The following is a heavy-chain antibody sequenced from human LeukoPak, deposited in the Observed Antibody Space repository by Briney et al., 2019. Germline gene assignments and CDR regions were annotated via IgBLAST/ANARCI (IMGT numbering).Heavy chain of an antibody. Sequence: GGSLRLSCAASGFTFSSYELNWVCQAPGKGLEWVSYISSGTSFIYYADSVKGRFTISRDNAKNSLYLQMNSLRAEDTAVYYCARGTTALMDVWGKGTTVTVSS. J-gene: IGHJ6*03. CDR3: ARGTTALMDV. D-gene: IGHD2-21*02. CDR1: GFTFSSYE. CDR2: ISSGTSFI. V-gene: IGHV3-21*05.